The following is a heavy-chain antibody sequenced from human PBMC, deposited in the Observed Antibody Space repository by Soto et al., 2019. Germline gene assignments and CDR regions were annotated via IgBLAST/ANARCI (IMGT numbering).Heavy chain of an antibody. D-gene: IGHD3-9*01. J-gene: IGHJ5*02. CDR2: INHSGST. CDR1: GCSFSRYY. V-gene: IGHV4-34*01. CDR3: AREVLRYFDWSPNWFDR. Sequence: SETLSLTCAAYGCSFSRYYSSSVRPPPGKGLDWIGEINHSGSTNYNPSLKCRVTMSVYTSKRQFSLKLSSVGDVDTVVYYCAREVLRYFDWSPNWFDRWGQGTRITVSS.